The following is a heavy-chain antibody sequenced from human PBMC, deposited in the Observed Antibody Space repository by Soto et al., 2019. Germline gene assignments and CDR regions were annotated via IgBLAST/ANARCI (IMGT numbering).Heavy chain of an antibody. V-gene: IGHV4-59*01. CDR3: TTVSNYDILTGTKTDYYYYYGMDV. CDR2: IYYSGST. J-gene: IGHJ6*02. Sequence: SETLSLTCTVSGGSISSYYWSWIRQPPGKGLEWIGYIYYSGSTNYNPSLKSRVTISVDTSKNQFSLKLSSVTAADTAVYYCTTVSNYDILTGTKTDYYYYYGMDVWGQGTTVTVSS. D-gene: IGHD3-9*01. CDR1: GGSISSYY.